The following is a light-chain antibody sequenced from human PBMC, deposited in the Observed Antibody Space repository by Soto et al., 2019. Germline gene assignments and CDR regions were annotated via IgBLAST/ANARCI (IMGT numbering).Light chain of an antibody. CDR2: GAS. V-gene: IGKV3-15*01. CDR1: QSVRTT. Sequence: EILIGQSPATLSVSPGQRATLSCRASQSVRTTVAWYHQKPGQSPRLLIYGASTRDTGVPDRFSGDGSGTDFTLPITRLQSEDFRIYYCQQYTDWPTTFGQGTKVDIK. J-gene: IGKJ1*01. CDR3: QQYTDWPTT.